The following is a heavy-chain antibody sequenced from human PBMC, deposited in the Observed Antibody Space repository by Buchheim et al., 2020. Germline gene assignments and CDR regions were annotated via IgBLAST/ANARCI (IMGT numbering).Heavy chain of an antibody. Sequence: EVQLVESGGGLVQPGGSLRLSCAASGFTFSSYRMSWVRQAPGKGLEWVANIKQDGREKYYVDSVKGRFTISRDKAQKSLYLQMNSLRTEDTAVYYWASHSYCTNGVCYNYWYFDLWGRGTL. J-gene: IGHJ2*01. CDR2: IKQDGREK. CDR1: GFTFSSYR. D-gene: IGHD2-8*01. CDR3: ASHSYCTNGVCYNYWYFDL. V-gene: IGHV3-7*01.